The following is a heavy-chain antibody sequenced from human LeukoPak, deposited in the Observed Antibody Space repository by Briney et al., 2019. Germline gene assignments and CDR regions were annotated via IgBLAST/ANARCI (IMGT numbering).Heavy chain of an antibody. CDR1: GYTFTSYG. J-gene: IGHJ4*02. V-gene: IGHV1-18*01. D-gene: IGHD3-10*01. CDR3: ARAEYYFGSGSHFDS. CDR2: ISAYNGNT. Sequence: ASVKVSCKASGYTFTSYGISWVRQAPGQGLEWMGWISAYNGNTNYAQKLQGRVTMTTDTSTSTVYMELNSLRSEDTAIYYCARAEYYFGSGSHFDSWGQGTLVTVSS.